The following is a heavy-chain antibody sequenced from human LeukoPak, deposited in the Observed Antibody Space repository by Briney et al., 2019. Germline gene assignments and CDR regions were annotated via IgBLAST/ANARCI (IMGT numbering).Heavy chain of an antibody. J-gene: IGHJ4*02. D-gene: IGHD1-20*01. CDR1: GFSFSSYA. CDR2: ISRSGGST. V-gene: IGHV3-23*01. CDR3: AKDLGYNWNYFDY. Sequence: GGSLRLSCAASGFSFSSYAMTWVRQAQGKGLEWVSAISRSGGSTYYADSVKGRFTISRDNSRSTVYLQMNSLRAEDTAVYYCAKDLGYNWNYFDYWGQGTLVTVSS.